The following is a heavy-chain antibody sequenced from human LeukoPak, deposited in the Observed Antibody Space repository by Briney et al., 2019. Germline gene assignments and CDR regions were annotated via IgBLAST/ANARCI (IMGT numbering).Heavy chain of an antibody. D-gene: IGHD6-19*01. Sequence: PSETLSLTCTVSGYSISSGYYWGWIRQPPGKGLEWIGSIYHSGSTYYNPSLKSRVTISVDTSKNQFSLKLSSVTAADTAVYYCARDGSGWYSPYFDYWGQGTLVTVSS. J-gene: IGHJ4*02. V-gene: IGHV4-38-2*02. CDR1: GYSISSGYY. CDR2: IYHSGST. CDR3: ARDGSGWYSPYFDY.